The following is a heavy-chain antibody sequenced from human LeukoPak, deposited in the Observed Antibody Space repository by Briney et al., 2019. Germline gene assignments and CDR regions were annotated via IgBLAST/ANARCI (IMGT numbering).Heavy chain of an antibody. CDR1: GFTFSSYA. Sequence: GGSLRVSCAASGFTFSSYAMHWVRQAPGKGLEWVAVISYDGSNKYYADSVKGRFTISRDNSKNTLYLQMNSLRAEDTAVYYCAREFRPLGLWLNYYYGMDVWGQGTTVTVSS. CDR2: ISYDGSNK. CDR3: AREFRPLGLWLNYYYGMDV. V-gene: IGHV3-30-3*01. D-gene: IGHD5-18*01. J-gene: IGHJ6*02.